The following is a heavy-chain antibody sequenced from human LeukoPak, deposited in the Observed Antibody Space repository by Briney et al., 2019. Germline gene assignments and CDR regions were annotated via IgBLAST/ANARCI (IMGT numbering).Heavy chain of an antibody. V-gene: IGHV3-30*03. CDR1: GFTFSSYG. D-gene: IGHD2-15*01. Sequence: GGSLRLSCAASGFTFSSYGMHWVRQAPGKGLEWVAVISYDGSNKYYADSVKGRFTISRDNSKNTLYLQMNSLRAEDTAVYYCARPPARVVVEYLSDYWGQGTLVTVSS. CDR3: ARPPARVVVEYLSDY. CDR2: ISYDGSNK. J-gene: IGHJ4*02.